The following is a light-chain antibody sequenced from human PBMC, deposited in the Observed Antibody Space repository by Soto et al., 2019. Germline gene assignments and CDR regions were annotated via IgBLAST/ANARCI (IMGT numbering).Light chain of an antibody. Sequence: QSALTQPHSVSGSPAQSVTISCTGTSSDVGGYNYVSWYQQHPGKAPKLMIYEVSNRPSGVSNRFSGSKSGNTASLTISGLQAEDEADYYCSSYTSSSTLYVFGTGTKLTVL. V-gene: IGLV2-14*01. CDR3: SSYTSSSTLYV. CDR1: SSDVGGYNY. CDR2: EVS. J-gene: IGLJ1*01.